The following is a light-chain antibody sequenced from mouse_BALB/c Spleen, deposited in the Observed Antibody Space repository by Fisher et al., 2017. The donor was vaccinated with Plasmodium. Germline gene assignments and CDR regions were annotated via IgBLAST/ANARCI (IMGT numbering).Light chain of an antibody. CDR2: LVF. CDR3: WQGTHFPFT. V-gene: IGKV1-135*01. CDR1: QSLLDSDGKTY. J-gene: IGKJ4*01. Sequence: VITQTTLTLSVTIGQPASISCKSSQSLLDSDGKTYLNLLLRRPGQFPKCLISLVFKLDSGCPDSFTGSGSGTDFTLKISRVEAEDLGVYYCWQGTHFPFTFGSWTKLEIK.